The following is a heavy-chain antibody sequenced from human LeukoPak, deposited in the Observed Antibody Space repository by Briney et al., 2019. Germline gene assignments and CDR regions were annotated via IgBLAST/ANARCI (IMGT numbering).Heavy chain of an antibody. CDR1: GYSFTSYW. Sequence: GESLKISCKGSGYSFTSYWIGWVRQMPGKGLEWMGIIYPGDSDTRHSPSFQGQVTISADKSISTAYLQWSSLKASDTAMYYCARPGQLGEYTPYFFDYWGQGTLVTVSS. CDR3: ARPGQLGEYTPYFFDY. V-gene: IGHV5-51*01. J-gene: IGHJ4*02. CDR2: IYPGDSDT. D-gene: IGHD3-16*01.